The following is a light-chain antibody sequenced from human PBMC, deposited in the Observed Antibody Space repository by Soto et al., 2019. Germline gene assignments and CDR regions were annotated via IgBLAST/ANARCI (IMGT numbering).Light chain of an antibody. J-gene: IGKJ5*01. CDR1: QSISSY. CDR3: QPSYCTPPT. Sequence: DIQMTQSPSSLSASVGDRVTITCRASQSISSYLNWYQQKPGKAPKLLIYAASSLQSGVPSRFSVSGSGTDCTLTISSLKSSDFVTSYCQPSYCTPPTFGQGTRLEIK. CDR2: AAS. V-gene: IGKV1-39*01.